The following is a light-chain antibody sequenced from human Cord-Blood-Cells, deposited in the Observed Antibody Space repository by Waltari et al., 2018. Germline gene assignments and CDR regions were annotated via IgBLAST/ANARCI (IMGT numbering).Light chain of an antibody. CDR1: KLGEKY. J-gene: IGLJ2*01. Sequence: SYELTQPPSVSMSPGQTASITCSGDKLGEKYACWYQQKPGQSPVLVIYQDSKRPSGIPERFSGSNSGNTATLTISGTQAMDEADYYCQAWDSSTVVFGGGTKLTVL. V-gene: IGLV3-1*01. CDR3: QAWDSSTVV. CDR2: QDS.